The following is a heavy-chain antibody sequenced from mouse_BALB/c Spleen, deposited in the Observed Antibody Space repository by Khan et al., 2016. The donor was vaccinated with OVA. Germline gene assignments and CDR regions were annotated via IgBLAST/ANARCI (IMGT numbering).Heavy chain of an antibody. V-gene: IGHV1-69*02. Sequence: QVQLQQPGAELVKPGASVQLSCKASGYPLTSYWLHWVKQRPGQGLEWIGEIDPSDSYTNYNQKFKGTATVTVDKSSSPTYMQLSSLTSEDSAVYYCVRSFHYCSRTRFAHWDQGTLVTVSA. CDR1: GYPLTSYW. D-gene: IGHD1-1*01. CDR2: IDPSDSYT. CDR3: VRSFHYCSRTRFAH. J-gene: IGHJ3*01.